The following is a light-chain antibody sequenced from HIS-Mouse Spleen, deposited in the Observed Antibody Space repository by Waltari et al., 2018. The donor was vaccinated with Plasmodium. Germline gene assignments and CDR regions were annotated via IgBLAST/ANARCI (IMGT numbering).Light chain of an antibody. Sequence: QSALTQPRSVSGSPGQPVPISCTGTRSDVGGYNFVPWYQQHPGKAPKLMIYEFSKRPSGVPDRFSGSKSGNTASLTISGLQAEDEADYYCCSYAGSYTYVFGTGTKVTVL. CDR3: CSYAGSYTYV. CDR1: RSDVGGYNF. CDR2: EFS. V-gene: IGLV2-11*01. J-gene: IGLJ1*01.